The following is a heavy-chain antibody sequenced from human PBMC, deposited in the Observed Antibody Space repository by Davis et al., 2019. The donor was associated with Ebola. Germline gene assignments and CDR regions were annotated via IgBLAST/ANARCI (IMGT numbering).Heavy chain of an antibody. CDR3: ARDAGYAYDY. CDR2: IYYSGST. V-gene: IGHV4-59*01. Sequence: SETLSLTCTVSGGSISSYYWSWIRQPPGKGLEWIGYIYYSGSTNYNPSLKSRITISVDTSKNQFSLKLSSVTAADTAVYYCARDAGYAYDYWGQGTLVTVSS. D-gene: IGHD5-12*01. J-gene: IGHJ4*02. CDR1: GGSISSYY.